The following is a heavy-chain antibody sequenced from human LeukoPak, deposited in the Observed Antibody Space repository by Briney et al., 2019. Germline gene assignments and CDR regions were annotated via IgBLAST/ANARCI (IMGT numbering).Heavy chain of an antibody. CDR1: GFTFSSYW. Sequence: GGSLRLSCAASGFTFSSYWMHWVRQAPGKGLEWVSAINWNGGRTGYADSVKGRFTISRDNAKNSLYLQMNSLRAEDTALYYCAILGGVDAFDIWGQGTMVTVS. CDR3: AILGGVDAFDI. CDR2: INWNGGRT. J-gene: IGHJ3*02. V-gene: IGHV3-20*04. D-gene: IGHD3-16*01.